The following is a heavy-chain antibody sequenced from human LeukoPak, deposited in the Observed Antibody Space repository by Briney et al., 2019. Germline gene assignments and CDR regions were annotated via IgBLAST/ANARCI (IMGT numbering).Heavy chain of an antibody. V-gene: IGHV1-8*03. CDR2: MNPNSGNT. D-gene: IGHD6-13*01. J-gene: IGHJ4*02. CDR1: GYTFTSYD. Sequence: ASVKVSCKASGYTFTSYDMHWLRQAAGQGLEWMGWMNPNSGNTDCAPKFQGRVTITGNTSVNTAYMELSSLRSEDTAVYYCAIAAVGFDYWGQGALVTVSS. CDR3: AIAAVGFDY.